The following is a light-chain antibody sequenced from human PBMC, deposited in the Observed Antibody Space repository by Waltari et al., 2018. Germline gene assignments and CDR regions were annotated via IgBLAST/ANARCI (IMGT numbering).Light chain of an antibody. CDR3: QVWDSSSEHYV. V-gene: IGLV3-21*03. Sequence: SYVLTQSPSMSVAPGKTARITCGGDGLGSKSVHWYQQKTGQAPVLVVHNDNDRPSGIPERFSGSNSGNTATLTISRGEAGDEADYYCQVWDSSSEHYVFGTGTRVTVL. CDR2: NDN. J-gene: IGLJ1*01. CDR1: GLGSKS.